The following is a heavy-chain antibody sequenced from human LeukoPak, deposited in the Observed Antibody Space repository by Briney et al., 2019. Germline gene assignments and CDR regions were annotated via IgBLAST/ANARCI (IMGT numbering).Heavy chain of an antibody. CDR1: GGSISSSSYY. D-gene: IGHD3-22*01. Sequence: SETLSLTCTVSGGSISSSSYYWGWIRQPPGKGLEWIGSIYYSGSTYYNPSLKSRVTISVDTSKNQFSLKLSSVTAADTAVYYCWYYYNSSGYLDYWGQGTLVTVSS. J-gene: IGHJ4*02. CDR2: IYYSGST. CDR3: WYYYNSSGYLDY. V-gene: IGHV4-39*01.